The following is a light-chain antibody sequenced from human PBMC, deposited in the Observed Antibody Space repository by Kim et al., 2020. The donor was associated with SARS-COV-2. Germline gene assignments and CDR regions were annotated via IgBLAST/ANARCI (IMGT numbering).Light chain of an antibody. CDR3: QAWDSSTHNYV. J-gene: IGLJ1*01. CDR2: QDN. Sequence: QDQTPGSTCQAYRFGDKYVSWYHQKPGQSHVVVIYQDNQRPSGIPEQFSGSNSGNTATLTISGTQAMDEADYYCQAWDSSTHNYVFGAGTKVTVL. CDR1: RFGDKY. V-gene: IGLV3-1*01.